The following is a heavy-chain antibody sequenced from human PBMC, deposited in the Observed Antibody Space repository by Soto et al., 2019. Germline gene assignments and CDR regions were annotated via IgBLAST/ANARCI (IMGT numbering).Heavy chain of an antibody. J-gene: IGHJ6*03. CDR3: ARELFCRTTTGYFYSFSVWDF. Sequence: SETLSLTCTVSGGSISSGGYYWSWIRQHPGKGLEWIGYIYYSGSTYYNPSLKSRVTISVDTSKNQFSLQLSSVTAADTAVYYCARELFCRTTTGYFYSFSVWDFWGKGPTVPAS. V-gene: IGHV4-31*03. D-gene: IGHD2-15*01. CDR2: IYYSGST. CDR1: GGSISSGGYY.